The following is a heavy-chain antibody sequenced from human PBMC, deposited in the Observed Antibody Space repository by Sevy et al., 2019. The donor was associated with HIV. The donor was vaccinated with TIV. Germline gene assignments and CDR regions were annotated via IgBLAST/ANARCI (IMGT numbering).Heavy chain of an antibody. D-gene: IGHD6-6*01. CDR1: GYTFTSYG. V-gene: IGHV1-18*01. CDR2: ISAYNGNT. J-gene: IGHJ6*02. CDR3: ARAPGTARYYYYGMDV. Sequence: ASVKVSCKASGYTFTSYGISWVRQAPGQGLEWMGWISAYNGNTNYAQKLQGRVTMTTDTSTSTAYMELRSLRSDDTVVYYCARAPGTARYYYYGMDVWGQGTTVTVSS.